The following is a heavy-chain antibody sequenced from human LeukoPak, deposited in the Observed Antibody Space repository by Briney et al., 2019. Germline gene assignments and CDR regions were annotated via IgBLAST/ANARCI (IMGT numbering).Heavy chain of an antibody. Sequence: GGSPRLSCTVSGFTVSTNSMSWVRQAPGKGLEWVSFIYSDNTHYSDSVKGRFTISRDNAKNSLYLQMNSLRAEDTAVYYCARDSDTGFDPWGQGTLVTVSS. CDR1: GFTVSTNS. CDR3: ARDSDTGFDP. CDR2: IYSDNT. J-gene: IGHJ5*02. V-gene: IGHV3-66*01. D-gene: IGHD5-18*01.